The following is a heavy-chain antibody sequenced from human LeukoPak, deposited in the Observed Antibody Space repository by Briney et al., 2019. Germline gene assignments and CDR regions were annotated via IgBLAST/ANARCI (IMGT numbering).Heavy chain of an antibody. CDR2: ISAYNGNT. D-gene: IGHD1-1*01. CDR3: ARDQLSRGVWFDP. Sequence: RASVKVSCKASGGTFSSYAISWVRQAPGQGLEWMGWISAYNGNTNYAQKLQGRVTMTTDTSTSTAYMELRSLRSDDTAVYYCARDQLSRGVWFDPWGQGTLVTVSS. CDR1: GGTFSSYA. J-gene: IGHJ5*02. V-gene: IGHV1-18*01.